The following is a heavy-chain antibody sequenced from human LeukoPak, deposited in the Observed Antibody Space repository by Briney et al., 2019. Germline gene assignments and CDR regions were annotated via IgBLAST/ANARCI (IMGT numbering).Heavy chain of an antibody. J-gene: IGHJ4*02. CDR1: GFTFSSYW. V-gene: IGHV3-74*01. D-gene: IGHD4-11*01. CDR3: ARLRADYSVFDY. Sequence: QPGGSLRLSCAASGFTFSSYWMHWVRQAPGKGLVWVSRTNSDGSTITYADSVKGRFTISRDSAKNTLFLQMNSLRAEDTAVYYCARLRADYSVFDYWGQGTLVAVSS. CDR2: TNSDGSTI.